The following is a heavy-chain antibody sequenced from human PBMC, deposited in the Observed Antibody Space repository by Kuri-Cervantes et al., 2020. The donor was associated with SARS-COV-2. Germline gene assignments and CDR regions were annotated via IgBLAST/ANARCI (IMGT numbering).Heavy chain of an antibody. J-gene: IGHJ5*02. CDR1: GYTFTSYY. Sequence: ASVKVSCKASGYTFTSYYMHWVRQAPGQGLEWMGLINPSSGSTSYAQKFQGRVTMTRDTSTSTVYMELSSLRSEDTAVYYCESARGLGSETNWFDPWGQGTLVTVSS. CDR2: INPSSGST. V-gene: IGHV1-46*01. CDR3: ESARGLGSETNWFDP. D-gene: IGHD1-26*01.